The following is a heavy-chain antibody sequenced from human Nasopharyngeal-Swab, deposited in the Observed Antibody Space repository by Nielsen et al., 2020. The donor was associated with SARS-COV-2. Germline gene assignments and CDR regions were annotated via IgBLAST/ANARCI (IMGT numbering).Heavy chain of an antibody. CDR2: INHSGST. CDR3: ASQLERRYYFDY. Sequence: SETLSLTCAVYGGSFSGYYWSWIRQPPGKGLEWIGEINHSGSTNYNPSLKSRVTISVDTSKNQFSLKLSSVTAADTAVYYCASQLERRYYFDYWGQVTLVTVSS. J-gene: IGHJ4*02. CDR1: GGSFSGYY. V-gene: IGHV4-34*01. D-gene: IGHD1-1*01.